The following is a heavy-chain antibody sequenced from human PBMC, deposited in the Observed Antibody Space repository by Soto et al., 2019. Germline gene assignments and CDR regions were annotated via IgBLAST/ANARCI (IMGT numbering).Heavy chain of an antibody. CDR2: IYHSGTT. CDR1: GFSISSGFY. J-gene: IGHJ4*02. D-gene: IGHD6-13*01. Sequence: PSETLSLTCTVSGFSISSGFYWGWVRQPPGKGLEWIGAIYHSGTTYFNPSLKSRVTMAIDTSKNQFSLSLASVAAADTAMYYCARGMNPQDYWGQGTLVTVS. CDR3: ARGMNPQDY. V-gene: IGHV4-38-2*02.